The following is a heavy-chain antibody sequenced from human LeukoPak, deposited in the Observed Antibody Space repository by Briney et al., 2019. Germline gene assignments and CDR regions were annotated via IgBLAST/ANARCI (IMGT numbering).Heavy chain of an antibody. CDR2: ISYDGSNK. J-gene: IGHJ4*02. CDR1: GFTFSSYG. CDR3: AKGGHYYGSGSYVPYPPHLDFDY. V-gene: IGHV3-30*18. Sequence: PGGSLRLSCAASGFTFSSYGMRWVRQVPGKGLEWVAVISYDGSNKYYADTVKGRFTISRDNSKNTLYLQMNSLRAEDTAVYYCAKGGHYYGSGSYVPYPPHLDFDYWGQGTLVTVSS. D-gene: IGHD3-10*01.